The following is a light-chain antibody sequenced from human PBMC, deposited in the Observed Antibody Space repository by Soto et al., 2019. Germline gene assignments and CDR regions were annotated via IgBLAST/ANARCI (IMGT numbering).Light chain of an antibody. CDR2: KAS. Sequence: DIQMTQSPSTLSASVGDRVTITCRASESISDWLAWYQQKPGKAPNLLIQKASTLKSGVPSRFSSSGSGTEFTLTIGSLQPDDFATYYCQQYIVYPLTFGQGTQGEVK. CDR3: QQYIVYPLT. J-gene: IGKJ1*01. V-gene: IGKV1-5*03. CDR1: ESISDW.